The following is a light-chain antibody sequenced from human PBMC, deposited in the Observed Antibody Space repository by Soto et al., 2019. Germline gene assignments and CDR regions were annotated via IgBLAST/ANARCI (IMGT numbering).Light chain of an antibody. CDR2: KTS. J-gene: IGKJ1*01. CDR1: QRITSW. Sequence: DIQRGMWAGTVFAFIRGRVKITCRARQRITSWLACYQQTPEKAPKLLISKTSSLGSGVPSRFSGSGSGTEFTLTISSLQADDVATYYCKKSTRAPWTFGQGTKVDIK. CDR3: KKSTRAPWT. V-gene: IGKV1-5*03.